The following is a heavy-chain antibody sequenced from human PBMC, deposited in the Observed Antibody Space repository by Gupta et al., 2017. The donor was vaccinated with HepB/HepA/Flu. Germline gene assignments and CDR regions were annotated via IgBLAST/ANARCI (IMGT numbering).Heavy chain of an antibody. J-gene: IGHJ5*02. CDR2: IYYSGST. V-gene: IGHV4-39*01. CDR1: GGSISSSSYY. CDR3: ARHSAYYDFWSGYLKEVPSWFDP. D-gene: IGHD3-3*01. Sequence: QLQLQESGPGLVKPSETLSLTCTVSGGSISSSSYYWGWFRQPPGKGLEWIGSIYYSGSTYYNPSLKSRVTISVDTSKNQFSLKLSSVTAADTAVYYCARHSAYYDFWSGYLKEVPSWFDPWGQGTLVTVSS.